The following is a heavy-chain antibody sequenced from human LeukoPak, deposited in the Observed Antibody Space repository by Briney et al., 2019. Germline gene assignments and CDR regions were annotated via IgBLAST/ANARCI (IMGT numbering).Heavy chain of an antibody. D-gene: IGHD2-8*01. CDR1: GGSINIDY. V-gene: IGHV4-59*12. CDR2: IYYSGST. CDR3: ATVSTYYYYYYMDV. Sequence: SETLSLTCIVSGGSINIDYWSWIRQPPGKGLEWIGNIYYSGSTNYNPSLKSRVTISVDTSKNQFSLKLSSVTAADTAVYYCATVSTYYYYYYMDVWGKGTTVTISS. J-gene: IGHJ6*03.